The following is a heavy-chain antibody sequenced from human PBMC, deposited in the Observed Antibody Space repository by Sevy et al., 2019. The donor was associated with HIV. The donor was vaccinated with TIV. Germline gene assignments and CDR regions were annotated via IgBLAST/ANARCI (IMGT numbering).Heavy chain of an antibody. CDR2: ISGSGYST. CDR1: GFTFSSYA. Sequence: GGSLRLSCAASGFTFSSYAMTWVRQAPGKGLEWVSGISGSGYSTYYADSVKGRFTISRDNSKNILYLQMNSLRAEDTAVYYCAKEGGGYNYDSSGLFDYWVQGTLVTVSS. J-gene: IGHJ4*02. CDR3: AKEGGGYNYDSSGLFDY. D-gene: IGHD3-22*01. V-gene: IGHV3-23*01.